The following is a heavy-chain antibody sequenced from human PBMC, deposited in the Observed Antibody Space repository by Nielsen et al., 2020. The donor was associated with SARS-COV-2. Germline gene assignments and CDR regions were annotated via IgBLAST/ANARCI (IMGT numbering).Heavy chain of an antibody. CDR3: ARAPALIGGGVDYGMDV. J-gene: IGHJ6*02. CDR2: MNPNSGNT. D-gene: IGHD2-15*01. Sequence: ASVKVSCKASGYTFTSYDINWVRQATGQGLEWMGWMNPNSGNTGYAQKFQGRVTMTRNTSISTAYMELSSLRSEDTAVYYCARAPALIGGGVDYGMDVWGQGTTVTVSS. V-gene: IGHV1-8*01. CDR1: GYTFTSYD.